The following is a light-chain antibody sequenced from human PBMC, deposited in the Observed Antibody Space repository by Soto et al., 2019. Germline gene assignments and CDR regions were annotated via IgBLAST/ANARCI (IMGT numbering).Light chain of an antibody. Sequence: QSVLTQPPSASGTPGQRVTICCSGSSSNIGSNTVNWYQQLPGTAPKLLIYSNNQRPSGVPDRFSGSKSGTSASLAISGLQSEDEADYYCAAWDDSRYWVFGGGTQLTVL. CDR1: SSNIGSNT. CDR2: SNN. CDR3: AAWDDSRYWV. J-gene: IGLJ3*02. V-gene: IGLV1-44*01.